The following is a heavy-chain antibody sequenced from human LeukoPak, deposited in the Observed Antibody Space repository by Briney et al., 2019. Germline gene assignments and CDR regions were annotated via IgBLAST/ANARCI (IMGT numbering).Heavy chain of an antibody. V-gene: IGHV3-23*01. D-gene: IGHD3-22*01. CDR2: VSGVGTDT. Sequence: PGGSLRLSCTGSGFNFSAHLMTWVRQVPGKGLEWVSSVSGVGTDTYYADSVKGRFIVSRDDSMSAIYLVMKGLTVEDTATYFCARDQWFDGFDLWGQGTLATVSS. CDR1: GFNFSAHL. CDR3: ARDQWFDGFDL. J-gene: IGHJ4*02.